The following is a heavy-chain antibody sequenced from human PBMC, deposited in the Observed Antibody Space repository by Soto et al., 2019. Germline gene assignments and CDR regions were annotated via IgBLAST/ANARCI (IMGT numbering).Heavy chain of an antibody. CDR3: ARDGDYGLTYYYMDV. D-gene: IGHD3-10*01. CDR1: GGTFSSYT. Sequence: ASVKVSCKASGGTFSSYTISWVRQAPGQGLEWMGRIIPILGIANYAQKFQGRVTITADKSTSTAYMELSSLRSEDTAVYYCARDGDYGLTYYYMDVWGKGTTVTVSS. V-gene: IGHV1-69*04. J-gene: IGHJ6*03. CDR2: IIPILGIA.